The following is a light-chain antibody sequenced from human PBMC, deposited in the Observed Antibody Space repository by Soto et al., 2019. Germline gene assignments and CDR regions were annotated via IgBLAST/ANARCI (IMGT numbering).Light chain of an antibody. J-gene: IGLJ2*01. CDR1: KSDVGGYNY. CDR3: SSYTSSSTPVV. Sequence: QSVLTQPASVSGSRGQSITISCTGTKSDVGGYNYVSWYQQHPGKAPKIMIYDVSKRPSGVSNRFSGSKSGNTASLTISGLQAEDEADYYCSSYTSSSTPVVFGGGTKLTVL. CDR2: DVS. V-gene: IGLV2-14*01.